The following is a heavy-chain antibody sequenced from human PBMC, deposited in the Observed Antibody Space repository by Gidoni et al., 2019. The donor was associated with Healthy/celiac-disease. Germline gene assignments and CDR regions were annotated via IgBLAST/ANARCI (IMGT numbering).Heavy chain of an antibody. Sequence: EVQLLESGGGLVQPGGSLRLSCAASGFTFISYAMSWVRQAPGKGLEWVSAISGSGGSTYYADSVKGRFTISRDNSKNTLYLQMNSLRAEDTAVYYCAKDRGSGSSGWYEYWYFDLWGRGTLVTVSS. D-gene: IGHD6-19*01. CDR3: AKDRGSGSSGWYEYWYFDL. V-gene: IGHV3-23*01. J-gene: IGHJ2*01. CDR2: ISGSGGST. CDR1: GFTFISYA.